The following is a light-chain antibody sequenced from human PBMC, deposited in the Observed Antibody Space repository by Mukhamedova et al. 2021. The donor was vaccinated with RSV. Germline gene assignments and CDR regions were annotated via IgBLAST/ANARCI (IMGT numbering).Light chain of an antibody. V-gene: IGLV1-36*01. Sequence: NAVSWYQQVPGQAPKVVVYYDDLLPSGVSDRFSGSKSGTSASLAISGLQSADEAHYYCATWDDRLNALVFGGGTKLTVL. CDR2: YDD. CDR3: ATWDDRLNALV. J-gene: IGLJ2*01.